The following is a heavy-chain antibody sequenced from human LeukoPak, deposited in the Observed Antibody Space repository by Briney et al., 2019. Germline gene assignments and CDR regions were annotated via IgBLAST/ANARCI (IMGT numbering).Heavy chain of an antibody. CDR3: ARVNPYSYGGLVGY. V-gene: IGHV4-39*07. J-gene: IGHJ4*02. CDR2: IKHSGST. Sequence: PSETLSLTCTVSGGSISRTNYYWDWIRQPPGKGLEWIGEIKHSGSTNYNPSLRSRVTISVDTSKNQFSLKLSSVTAADTAVYYCARVNPYSYGGLVGYWGQGTLVTVSS. D-gene: IGHD5-18*01. CDR1: GGSISRTNYY.